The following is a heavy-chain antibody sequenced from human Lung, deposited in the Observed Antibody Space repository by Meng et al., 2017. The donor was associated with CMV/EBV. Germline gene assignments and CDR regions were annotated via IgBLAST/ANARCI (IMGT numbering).Heavy chain of an antibody. J-gene: IGHJ4*02. Sequence: QVQLGRAGAEVKKPGASVKGSCKASGYTFASYGLSWVRQAPGQGLEWMGWISGYNGNTKYAEKLQGRVTMTADTSTSTAYMELRDLRSDDAAVYYCARSDAPGLDYWGQGTLVTVSS. CDR1: GYTFASYG. V-gene: IGHV1-18*01. D-gene: IGHD2-8*01. CDR3: ARSDAPGLDY. CDR2: ISGYNGNT.